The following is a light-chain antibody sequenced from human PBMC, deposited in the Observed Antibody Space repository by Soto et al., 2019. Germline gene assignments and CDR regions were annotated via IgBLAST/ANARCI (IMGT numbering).Light chain of an antibody. CDR2: RNN. CDR1: SSNIGSNY. J-gene: IGLJ2*01. Sequence: QSVLTQPPSASGTPGQRVTISCSGSSSNIGSNYVYWYQQLPGTAPKLLIYRNNQLSSGVPDRFSGSKSGTSASLAISGLRSEDEADYYCAAWDDSLSVYVVFGGGTKLTVL. CDR3: AAWDDSLSVYVV. V-gene: IGLV1-47*01.